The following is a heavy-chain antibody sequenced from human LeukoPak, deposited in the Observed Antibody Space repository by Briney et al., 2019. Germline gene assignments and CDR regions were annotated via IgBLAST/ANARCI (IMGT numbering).Heavy chain of an antibody. CDR2: IDWDDDK. CDR1: GFSLSTSGMC. V-gene: IGHV2-70*11. D-gene: IGHD3-22*01. CDR3: ARIGAYYYDSSGYRPYYYGMDV. J-gene: IGHJ6*02. Sequence: SGPALVKPTQTLTLTCTFSGFSLSTSGMCVSWIRQPPGKALEWLARIDWDDDKYYSTSLKTRLTISKDTSKSQVVLTMTNMDPVDTATYYCARIGAYYYDSSGYRPYYYGMDVWGQGTTVTVSS.